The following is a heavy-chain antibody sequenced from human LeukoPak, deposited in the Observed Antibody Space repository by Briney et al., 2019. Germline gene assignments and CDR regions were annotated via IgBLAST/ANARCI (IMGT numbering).Heavy chain of an antibody. CDR2: TYYRSQWYY. CDR1: GDSVSSNIAT. D-gene: IGHD6-13*01. V-gene: IGHV6-1*01. Sequence: SLTLSLTCVISGDSVSSNIATWNWIRQSLSRGLEWLGRTYYRSQWYYDYAVSVRSRITINPDTSKNQFSLQLSSVTPEDTAVYFCARERSSWYYLDYWGQGMLVTGSS. J-gene: IGHJ4*02. CDR3: ARERSSWYYLDY.